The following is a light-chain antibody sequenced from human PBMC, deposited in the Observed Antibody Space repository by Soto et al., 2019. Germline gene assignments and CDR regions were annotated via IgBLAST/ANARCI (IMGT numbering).Light chain of an antibody. CDR2: GAS. V-gene: IGKV3-20*01. J-gene: IGKJ1*01. CDR1: QSASSSY. CDR3: QQYGSSAWT. Sequence: EIVVTQSAGTLSLSPGERATLSCRASQSASSSYLAWYQQKPGQAPRLLIYGASSRATGIPDRFSGSGSGTDFTLTISRLEPEDFAVYYCQQYGSSAWTFGQGTKVDI.